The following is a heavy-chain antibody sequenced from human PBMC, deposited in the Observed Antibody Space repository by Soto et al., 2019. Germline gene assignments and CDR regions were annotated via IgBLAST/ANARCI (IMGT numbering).Heavy chain of an antibody. V-gene: IGHV4-59*01. D-gene: IGHD2-21*02. J-gene: IGHJ5*02. CDR2: IYYTGIT. Sequence: QVQLQESGPGLVKPSETLSLTCAVSGGSFSSYYWSWIRQPLGKGLEWIGYIYYTGITSYNPSLKTRVTMSVDTSKNQFSLKLSSVTAADTAVYYCARDRTASWFDPWGQGTLVTVSS. CDR1: GGSFSSYY. CDR3: ARDRTASWFDP.